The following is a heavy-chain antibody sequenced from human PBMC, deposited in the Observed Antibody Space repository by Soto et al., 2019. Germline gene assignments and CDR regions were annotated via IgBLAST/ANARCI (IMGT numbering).Heavy chain of an antibody. Sequence: SETLSLTCAVSGESFSCYCWSWIRQSPGKGLEWIGDIDHTGTTHYNPSLKNRVTILVDRSKKHFSLTLTSVTTADTAEYFCTRGRPPRYWGQGTPVTVSS. CDR3: TRGRPPRY. V-gene: IGHV4-34*01. CDR2: IDHTGTT. J-gene: IGHJ4*02. CDR1: GESFSCYC.